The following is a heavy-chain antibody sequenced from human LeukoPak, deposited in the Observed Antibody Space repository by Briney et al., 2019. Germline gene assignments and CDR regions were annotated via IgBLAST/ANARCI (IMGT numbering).Heavy chain of an antibody. CDR2: MNPNSGNT. V-gene: IGHV1-8*02. J-gene: IGHJ4*02. CDR3: ARDERGSCSSTSCYYFDY. Sequence: GASVKVSCKASGYTFTSYDINWVRQAAGQGLGWMGWMNPNSGNTGYAQKLQGRVTMTTDTSTSTAYMELRSLRSDDTAVYYCARDERGSCSSTSCYYFDYWGQGTLVTVSS. CDR1: GYTFTSYD. D-gene: IGHD2-2*01.